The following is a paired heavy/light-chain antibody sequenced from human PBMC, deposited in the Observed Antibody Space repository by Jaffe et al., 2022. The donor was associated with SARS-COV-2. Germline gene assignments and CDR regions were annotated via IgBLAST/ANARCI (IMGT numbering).Light chain of an antibody. CDR3: QQYNKWPPET. J-gene: IGKJ1*01. Sequence: EIVMTQSPATLSVSPGERVTLSCRASQSISSNVAWYQQKPGQAPRLLIYGASTRATGIPARFTGSGSGTEFTLTISILQSEDSAVYFCQQYNKWPPETFGRGTKVEIK. CDR2: GAS. CDR1: QSISSN. V-gene: IGKV3-15*01.
Heavy chain of an antibody. V-gene: IGHV4-39*01. CDR1: GGSITTTNFY. CDR2: IYSRGNT. Sequence: QLQLQESGPGLAKPSETLSLTCNVSGGSITTTNFYWSWIRQPPGKSLEWIGSIYSRGNTYYNPSLKSRVTMSVETSTNQFSLKLSSVTAADTAVYYCARRSLLYDFDSSGYFINWGQGTLVTVSS. J-gene: IGHJ4*02. D-gene: IGHD3-22*01. CDR3: ARRSLLYDFDSSGYFIN.